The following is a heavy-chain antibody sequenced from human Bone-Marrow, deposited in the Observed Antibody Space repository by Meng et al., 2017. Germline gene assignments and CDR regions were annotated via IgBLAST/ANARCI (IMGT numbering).Heavy chain of an antibody. J-gene: IGHJ4*02. V-gene: IGHV2-5*02. D-gene: IGHD3-16*01. CDR1: GFLLSTRGVG. CDR3: AHRRRGRGLDDY. CDR2: IYWDDDK. Sequence: SGATLVKPTQTFTLTCTFSGFLLSTRGVGVGWARQPPGKALEWLALIYWDDDKRYSPSLKSRLTITKDTSKNQVVLTMTNMDPVDTATYYCAHRRRGRGLDDYWGQGTLVTVSS.